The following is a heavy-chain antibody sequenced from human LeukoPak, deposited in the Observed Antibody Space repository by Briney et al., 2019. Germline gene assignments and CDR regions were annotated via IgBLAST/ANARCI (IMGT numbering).Heavy chain of an antibody. CDR3: ARGHPPLSFDI. Sequence: ASVKVSCKAFGYTFTSNYMHWVRQAPGQGPEWMGVISPSGGSTTYAQKFQGRVTLTRDMSTSTDYLELSSLRSEDTAVYYCARGHPPLSFDIWGQGTMVTVSS. J-gene: IGHJ3*02. CDR2: ISPSGGST. CDR1: GYTFTSNY. V-gene: IGHV1-46*01.